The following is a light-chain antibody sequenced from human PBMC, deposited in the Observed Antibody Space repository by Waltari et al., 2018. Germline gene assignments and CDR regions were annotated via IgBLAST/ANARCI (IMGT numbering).Light chain of an antibody. V-gene: IGKV1-33*01. CDR2: DAS. Sequence: DIQMTQSPSSLSASVGDTVTITCQASQDISKDLNWYQQKPGKAPKLLVYDASNLETGVPLRFSGSGSGTYFTFTINSLHPEDIATYYCQQCFHVPTFGGGTKVEI. J-gene: IGKJ4*01. CDR1: QDISKD. CDR3: QQCFHVPT.